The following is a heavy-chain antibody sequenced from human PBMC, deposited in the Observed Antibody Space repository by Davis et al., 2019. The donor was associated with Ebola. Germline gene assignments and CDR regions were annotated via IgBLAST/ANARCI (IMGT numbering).Heavy chain of an antibody. D-gene: IGHD3-16*01. CDR2: IFYSGET. CDR3: ARQLYTGSPADWFDP. CDR1: GGSVSTSSYY. J-gene: IGHJ5*02. Sequence: MPSETLSLTCTVSGGSVSTSSYYWGWLRQPPGKGLEWIGSIFYSGETYYNSSLQSRVTISVDTSKNQFSLKLTSVSAADTAVYYCARQLYTGSPADWFDPWGQGTLVTVSS. V-gene: IGHV4-39*01.